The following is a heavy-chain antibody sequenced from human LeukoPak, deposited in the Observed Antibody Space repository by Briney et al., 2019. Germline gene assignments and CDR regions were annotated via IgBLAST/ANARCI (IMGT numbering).Heavy chain of an antibody. V-gene: IGHV1-2*02. Sequence: ASVKVSCKAPGYTFTDHYIHWVRQAPGQGLEWMAWINPNSGGTYYAQNFHDRITLTRDTSISTAYMELSRLRSDDTAIYYCARANALYCSSTSCLFDYWGQGTLVTVSS. CDR1: GYTFTDHY. J-gene: IGHJ4*02. CDR3: ARANALYCSSTSCLFDY. D-gene: IGHD2-2*01. CDR2: INPNSGGT.